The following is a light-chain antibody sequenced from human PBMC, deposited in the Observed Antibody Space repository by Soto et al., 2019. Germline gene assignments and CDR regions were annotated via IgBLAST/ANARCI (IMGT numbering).Light chain of an antibody. J-gene: IGKJ1*01. CDR3: LQDFNYPWT. Sequence: AIEMTQSPSSLSASVGDTVTITFRASQGIGKDLAWFQQRPGKAPKLLIYGASGLQNGVPSRFSGTGSGPDFTLTISGLQPEDFETYFCLQDFNYPWTFRQGTKVDIK. V-gene: IGKV1-6*01. CDR2: GAS. CDR1: QGIGKD.